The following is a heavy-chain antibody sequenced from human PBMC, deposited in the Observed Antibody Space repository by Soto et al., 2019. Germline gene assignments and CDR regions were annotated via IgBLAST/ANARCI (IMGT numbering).Heavy chain of an antibody. Sequence: QVQLVQSGAEVKKPGSSVKVSCKASGGSFSSPTISWVRQAPGQGLEWMGGVSPIFGTTNYAQKFQGRVTTSADASTGTAYMELSSLKYEDTAVYYCAGGGSSVGWYFDLWGRGTLVTVSS. CDR1: GGSFSSPT. CDR3: AGGGSSVGWYFDL. D-gene: IGHD1-26*01. CDR2: VSPIFGTT. J-gene: IGHJ2*01. V-gene: IGHV1-69*01.